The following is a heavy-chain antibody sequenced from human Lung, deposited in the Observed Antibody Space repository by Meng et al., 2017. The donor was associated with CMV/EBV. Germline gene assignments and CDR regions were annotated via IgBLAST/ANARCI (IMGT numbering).Heavy chain of an antibody. V-gene: IGHV1-8*01. CDR1: GYTFTTYD. J-gene: IGHJ6*02. CDR2: MNPNSGNT. CDR3: ARTRIEVEPDGRKIKYYNYGMDV. Sequence: ASVXVSXKASGYTFTTYDINWVRQATGQGLEWMGWMNPNSGNTGYAQKFQGRVTLTRVTSIGTAYMELSSLTSDDTAVYYCARTRIEVEPDGRKIKYYNYGMDVWXQGTXVTVSS. D-gene: IGHD2-2*01.